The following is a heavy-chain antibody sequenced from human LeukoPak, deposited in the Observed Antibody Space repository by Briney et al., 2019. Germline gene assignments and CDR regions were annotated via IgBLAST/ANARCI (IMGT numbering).Heavy chain of an antibody. CDR3: ARDGQTLFFDY. Sequence: GGSLRLSCAASGFTFSSYSMNWVRQAPGKGLERVSYISSSSSTIYYADSVKGRFTISRDNAKNSLYLQMNSLRAEDTAVYYCARDGQTLFFDYWGQGTLVTVSS. V-gene: IGHV3-48*04. D-gene: IGHD3-3*01. CDR1: GFTFSSYS. CDR2: ISSSSSTI. J-gene: IGHJ4*02.